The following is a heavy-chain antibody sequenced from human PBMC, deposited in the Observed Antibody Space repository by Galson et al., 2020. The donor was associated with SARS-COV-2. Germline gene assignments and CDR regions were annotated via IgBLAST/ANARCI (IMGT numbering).Heavy chain of an antibody. V-gene: IGHV1-8*01. D-gene: IGHD1-20*01. CDR1: GYTFTSYD. CDR3: ARVTGSIDY. Sequence: ASVKVSCKTSGYTFTSYDINWVRHATGQGLESMGWMNPNSGYTGYAQKFQGRVTLTRDTSRSTAYMELSSLRSEDTAIYYCARVTGSIDYWGQGTLVTVSS. CDR2: MNPNSGYT. J-gene: IGHJ4*02.